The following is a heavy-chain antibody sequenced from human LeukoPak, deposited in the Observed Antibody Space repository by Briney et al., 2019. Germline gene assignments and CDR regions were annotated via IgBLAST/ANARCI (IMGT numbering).Heavy chain of an antibody. V-gene: IGHV1-8*03. CDR3: ARGRGRGSYSRY. Sequence: ASVMVSCKASGYTFTSYDINWVRQATGQGLEWMGWMNPNSGNTGYAQKFQGRVTITRNTSISTAYMELSSLRSEDTAVYYCARGRGRGSYSRYWGQGTLVTVSS. CDR1: GYTFTSYD. CDR2: MNPNSGNT. D-gene: IGHD1-26*01. J-gene: IGHJ4*02.